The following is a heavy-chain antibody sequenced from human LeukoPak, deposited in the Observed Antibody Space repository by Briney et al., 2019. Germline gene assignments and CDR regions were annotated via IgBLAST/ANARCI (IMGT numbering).Heavy chain of an antibody. V-gene: IGHV1-2*02. CDR1: GYTFTDYY. CDR2: INPNDGDT. J-gene: IGHJ4*02. D-gene: IGHD2-2*01. CDR3: ARANFLYCSSTTCLFDY. Sequence: ASVKVSCKASGYTFTDYYMHWVRQAPGQGFEWMGWINPNDGDTNYAQKFQGRVTMTRDTSISTAHMEVSRLRSDDTAVYYCARANFLYCSSTTCLFDYWGQGTLITVSS.